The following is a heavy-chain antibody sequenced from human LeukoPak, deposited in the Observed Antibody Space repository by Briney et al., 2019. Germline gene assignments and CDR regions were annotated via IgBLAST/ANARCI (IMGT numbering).Heavy chain of an antibody. CDR1: GFTFSSYA. CDR2: ISYDGSNK. V-gene: IGHV3-30*01. Sequence: GRSLRLSCAASGFTFSSYAMHWVRQAPGKGLEWVAVISYDGSNKYYADSVKGRFTISRDNSKNTLYLQMNSLRAEDTAVYYCARGKRYTTEPYYFDYWGQGTLVTVSS. J-gene: IGHJ4*02. CDR3: ARGKRYTTEPYYFDY. D-gene: IGHD1-14*01.